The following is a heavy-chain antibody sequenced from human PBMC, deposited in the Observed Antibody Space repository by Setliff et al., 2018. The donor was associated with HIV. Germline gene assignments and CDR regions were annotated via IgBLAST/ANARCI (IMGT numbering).Heavy chain of an antibody. CDR3: AKDGSRELNYAVF. J-gene: IGHJ3*01. CDR2: ISGSGGST. CDR1: GFTFRTFA. Sequence: PGGSLRVSCVASGFTFRTFAMHWVRQAPGKGLEWVSGISGSGGSTYYVDSVKGRFTISRDNSKNTLYLQMNSLRAEDTAVYYCAKDGSRELNYAVFWGQGTMVTVSS. V-gene: IGHV3-23*01. D-gene: IGHD2-2*01.